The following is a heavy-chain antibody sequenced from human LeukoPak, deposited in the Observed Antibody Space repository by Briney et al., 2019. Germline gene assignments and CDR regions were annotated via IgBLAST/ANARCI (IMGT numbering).Heavy chain of an antibody. V-gene: IGHV1-18*01. Sequence: GASVKVSCKASGYTFTSYGISWVRQAPGQGLEWMGWISAYNGNTNYAQKLQGRVTMTTDTSTSTAYMELRSLRSDDTAVYYCAREGYCSGTSCFYYYYYGMDVWGQGTTVTVSS. CDR3: AREGYCSGTSCFYYYYYGMDV. J-gene: IGHJ6*02. D-gene: IGHD2-2*01. CDR2: ISAYNGNT. CDR1: GYTFTSYG.